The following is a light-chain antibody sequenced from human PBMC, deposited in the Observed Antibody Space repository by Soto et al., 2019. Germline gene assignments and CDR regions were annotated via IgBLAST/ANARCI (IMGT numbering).Light chain of an antibody. CDR2: DDT. CDR1: NIVGKS. CDR3: QVWDSSSDHVV. J-gene: IGLJ2*01. Sequence: SYELTQPPSVSVAPGQTARLTCGGNNIVGKSVHWYQQRPGQGPVLVVYDDTDRPSGIPKRFSGSNSGNTATLVISRVEAGDEADYYCQVWDSSSDHVVFGGGTKLTVL. V-gene: IGLV3-21*02.